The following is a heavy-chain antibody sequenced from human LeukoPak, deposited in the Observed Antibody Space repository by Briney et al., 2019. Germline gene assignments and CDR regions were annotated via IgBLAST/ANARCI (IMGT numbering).Heavy chain of an antibody. CDR2: ISYDGSNK. D-gene: IGHD1-26*01. V-gene: IGHV3-30*18. CDR3: AKVGMVGPTPAAYFDY. J-gene: IGHJ4*02. Sequence: PGGSLRLSCAASGFTFSSYGMHWVRQAPGKGLEWVAVISYDGSNKYYADSVKGRFTISRDNSKNTLYLQMNSLRAEDTAVYYCAKVGMVGPTPAAYFDYWGQGTLVTVSS. CDR1: GFTFSSYG.